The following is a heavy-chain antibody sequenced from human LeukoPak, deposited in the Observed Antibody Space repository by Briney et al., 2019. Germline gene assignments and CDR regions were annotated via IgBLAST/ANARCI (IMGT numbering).Heavy chain of an antibody. CDR2: INSDGSST. V-gene: IGHV3-74*01. D-gene: IGHD6-13*01. J-gene: IGHJ6*02. Sequence: GGSLRLSCAASGFTFSSYWMHWVRQAPGKGLVWVSRINSDGSSTSYADSVKGRFTISRDNAKNTLYLQMNSLRAEDTAVYYCASSSSSSWEYRYYYYGMDVWGQGTTVTVSS. CDR1: GFTFSSYW. CDR3: ASSSSSSWEYRYYYYGMDV.